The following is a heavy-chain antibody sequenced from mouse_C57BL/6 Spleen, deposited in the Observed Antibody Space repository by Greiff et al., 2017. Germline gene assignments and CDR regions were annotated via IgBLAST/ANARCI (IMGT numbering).Heavy chain of an antibody. Sequence: QVQLQQSGAELVRPGASVKLSCKASGYTFTDYYINWVKQRPGQGLEWIARIYPGSGNTYYNEKFKGKATLTAEKSSSTAYMQLSSRTSEDSAVYFCASRGYGADWGQGTLVTVSA. CDR3: ASRGYGAD. D-gene: IGHD1-1*02. CDR2: IYPGSGNT. V-gene: IGHV1-76*01. J-gene: IGHJ3*01. CDR1: GYTFTDYY.